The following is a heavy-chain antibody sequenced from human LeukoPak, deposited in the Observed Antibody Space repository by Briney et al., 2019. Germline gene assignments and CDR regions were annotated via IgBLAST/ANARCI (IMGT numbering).Heavy chain of an antibody. CDR3: AREGFGEGY. V-gene: IGHV3-66*01. CDR2: IYSGGST. J-gene: IGHJ4*02. CDR1: GFTFSSYA. D-gene: IGHD3-10*01. Sequence: GGSLRLSCAASGFTFSSYAMHWVRQAPGKGLEWVAVIYSGGSTYYADSVKGRFTISRDNSKNTLYLQMNSLRAEDTAVYYCAREGFGEGYWGQGTLVTVSS.